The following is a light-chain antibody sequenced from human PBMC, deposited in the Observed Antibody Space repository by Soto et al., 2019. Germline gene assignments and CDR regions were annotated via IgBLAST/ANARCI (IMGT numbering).Light chain of an antibody. CDR2: LNNDGSH. CDR1: SGHSSYA. J-gene: IGLJ3*02. CDR3: QTWGTGTGV. Sequence: QLVLTQSPSASASLGASVKLTCTRSSGHSSYAIAWHQQQPEKGPRYLMKLNNDGSHSKGDGIPDRFSGSSSGAERYLTISSLQSEDEADYYCQTWGTGTGVFGGGTKLTVL. V-gene: IGLV4-69*01.